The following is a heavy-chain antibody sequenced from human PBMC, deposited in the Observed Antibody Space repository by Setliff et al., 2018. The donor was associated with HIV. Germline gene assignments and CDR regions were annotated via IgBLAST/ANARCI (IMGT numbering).Heavy chain of an antibody. V-gene: IGHV4-34*03. CDR3: TFRTNWYFDL. J-gene: IGHJ2*01. CDR1: GGSFSGYF. Sequence: LSLTCAVYGGSFSGYFWSWIRQSPGKGLQWIGEINHSGSTTYNPSLKSRVTISVDTSKNQFSLKLSSVTAADTAVYYCTFRTNWYFDLWGRGTLVTVSS. CDR2: INHSGST.